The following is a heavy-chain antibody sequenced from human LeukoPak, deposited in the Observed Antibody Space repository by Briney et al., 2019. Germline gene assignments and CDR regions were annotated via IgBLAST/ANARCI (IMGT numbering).Heavy chain of an antibody. J-gene: IGHJ4*02. CDR1: GYTFTGYY. V-gene: IGHV1-2*02. Sequence: GASVKVSCKASGYTFTGYYMHWVRQAPGQGLEWMGWINPKSGGTNYAQKIQGRVTMTRDTSITTAYMELTSLRSDDTAVYYCARDLFYSVSGTYYNVGRVFNYWGQGTLVTVSS. D-gene: IGHD3-10*01. CDR2: INPKSGGT. CDR3: ARDLFYSVSGTYYNVGRVFNY.